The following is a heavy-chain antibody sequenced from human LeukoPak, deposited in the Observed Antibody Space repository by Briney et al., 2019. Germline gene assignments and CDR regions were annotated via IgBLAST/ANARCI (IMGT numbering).Heavy chain of an antibody. CDR3: VRDMGGWQTYFDY. CDR1: GFTFSSYE. D-gene: IGHD6-19*01. J-gene: IGHJ4*02. V-gene: IGHV3-48*03. CDR2: ISSSGSTI. Sequence: QSGGSLRLSCAASGFTFSSYEMNWVRQAPGKGLEWVSYISSSGSTIYYADSVEGRFTISRDNATNSLYLQLNSLRAEDTAVYYCVRDMGGWQTYFDYWGQGTLVTVSS.